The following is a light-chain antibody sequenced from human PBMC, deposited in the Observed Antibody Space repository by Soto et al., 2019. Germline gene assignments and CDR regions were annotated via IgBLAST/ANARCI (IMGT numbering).Light chain of an antibody. V-gene: IGKV3-20*01. CDR1: QGLSSTY. J-gene: IGKJ1*01. Sequence: EIVLTQSPGTLSLSPGERATLSCRASQGLSSTYLAWYQQKPGQAPRLLMYGASSRATGIPDRFSGSGSATDFTLTIIRLEPEDFAVYYCQQFLRSPWTFGPGTVVEI. CDR3: QQFLRSPWT. CDR2: GAS.